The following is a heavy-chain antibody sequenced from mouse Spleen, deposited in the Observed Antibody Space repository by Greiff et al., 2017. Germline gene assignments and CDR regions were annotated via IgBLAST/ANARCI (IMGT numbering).Heavy chain of an antibody. CDR1: GFTFSDYY. V-gene: IGHV5-16*01. CDR3: ARGFRIYYGSSYEAMDY. CDR2: INYDGSST. Sequence: DVKLVESEGGLVQPGSSMKLSCTASGFTFSDYYMAWVRQVPEKGLEWVANINYDGSSTYYLDSLKSRFIISRDNAKNILYLQMSSLKSEDTATYYCARGFRIYYGSSYEAMDYWGQGTSVTVSS. D-gene: IGHD1-1*01. J-gene: IGHJ4*01.